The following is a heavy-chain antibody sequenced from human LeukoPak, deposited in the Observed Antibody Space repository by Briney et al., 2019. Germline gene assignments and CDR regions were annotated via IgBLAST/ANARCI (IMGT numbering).Heavy chain of an antibody. CDR1: GGTFISYA. D-gene: IGHD3-9*01. CDR3: ARQGSYDILTGYYLELDY. V-gene: IGHV1-69*13. J-gene: IGHJ4*02. CDR2: IIPIFGTA. Sequence: ASVTVSCTASGGTFISYAISWVRQAPGQGLEWMGGIIPIFGTANYAQKFQGRVTITADESTSTAYMELSSLRSEDTAVYYCARQGSYDILTGYYLELDYWGQGTLVTVSS.